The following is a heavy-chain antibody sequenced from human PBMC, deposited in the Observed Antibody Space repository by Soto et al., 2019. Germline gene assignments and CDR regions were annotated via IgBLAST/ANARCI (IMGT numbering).Heavy chain of an antibody. CDR2: ISSSSSYI. CDR1: GFTFSSYS. Sequence: EVQLVESGGGLVKPGGSLRLSCAASGFTFSSYSMNWVRQAPGKGLEWVSSISSSSSYIYYADSVKGRFTISRDNAKNSLYLRMNSLRAEDTAVYYCARGGKQQLAYYYYYYGMDVWGQGTTVTVSS. CDR3: ARGGKQQLAYYYYYYGMDV. D-gene: IGHD6-13*01. J-gene: IGHJ6*02. V-gene: IGHV3-21*01.